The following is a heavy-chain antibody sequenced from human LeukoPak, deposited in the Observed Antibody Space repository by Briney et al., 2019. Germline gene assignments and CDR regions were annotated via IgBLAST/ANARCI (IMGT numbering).Heavy chain of an antibody. D-gene: IGHD5/OR15-5a*01. CDR1: GGSITSNY. J-gene: IGHJ6*02. CDR3: ARGVSPSDHYYYYGVDV. Sequence: PSETLSLTCTVSGGSITSNYWSWIRQPPGKGLEWIGYAYYNGRANYNPSLKSRLTISVDTSKNQFSLNLSSVTAADTAVYYSARGVSPSDHYYYYGVDVWGRGTTVTVSS. V-gene: IGHV4-59*01. CDR2: AYYNGRA.